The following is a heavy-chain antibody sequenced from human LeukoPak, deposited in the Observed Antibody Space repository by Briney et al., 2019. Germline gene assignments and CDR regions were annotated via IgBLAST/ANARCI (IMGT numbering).Heavy chain of an antibody. CDR1: GYTFTSYA. D-gene: IGHD6-13*01. CDR3: ARQPPYLAAGFDP. CDR2: INAGNGNT. V-gene: IGHV1-3*01. J-gene: IGHJ5*02. Sequence: EASVKVSCKASGYTFTSYAMHWVRQAPGQRLEWMGWINAGNGNTKYSQEFQGRVTITRDTSASTAYMELSSLRSEDTAVYYCARQPPYLAAGFDPWGQGTLVTVSS.